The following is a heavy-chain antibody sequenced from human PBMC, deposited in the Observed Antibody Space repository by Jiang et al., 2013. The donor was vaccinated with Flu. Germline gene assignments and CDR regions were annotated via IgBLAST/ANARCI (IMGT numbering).Heavy chain of an antibody. CDR3: ATYGRTAETEYFQH. Sequence: GPGLVKASETLSLTCSVSGVSIRTNSYYWAWIRQPPGRGLEWIGTISYSGNVYFNPSLSSRVVMSLDKSRSQFSLIVNSVTAADTAVYYCATYGRTAETEYFQHWGQGTLVTVSS. CDR1: GVSIRTNSYY. J-gene: IGHJ1*01. D-gene: IGHD2-8*02. CDR2: ISYSGNV. V-gene: IGHV4-39*07.